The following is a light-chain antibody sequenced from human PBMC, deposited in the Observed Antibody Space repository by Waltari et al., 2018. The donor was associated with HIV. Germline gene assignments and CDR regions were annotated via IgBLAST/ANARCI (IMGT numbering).Light chain of an antibody. V-gene: IGLV2-8*01. CDR1: SNDIGTYNF. J-gene: IGLJ2*01. CDR2: DVT. CDR3: VSYTEKDTFLL. Sequence: QSALTQPPSASGSPGQSVAISCTGSSNDIGTYNFVSWYQHHPGKAPKLLIYDVTRRPPVIPDRFSCTKSGYTASLTVSDLQVEDEADYYCVSYTEKDTFLLFGGGTKLAV.